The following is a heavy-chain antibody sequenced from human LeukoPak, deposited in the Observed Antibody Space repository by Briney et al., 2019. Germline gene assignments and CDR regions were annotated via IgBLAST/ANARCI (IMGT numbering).Heavy chain of an antibody. V-gene: IGHV1-69*13. D-gene: IGHD5-18*01. J-gene: IGHJ4*02. CDR1: GYTFTTYY. Sequence: SVKVSCKASGYTFTTYYIQWVRQAPGQGLEWMGGIIPIFGTANYAQKFQGRVTITADESTSTAYMELSSLRSEDTAVYYCARDRRVSRRYSYGPNWGYFDYWGQGTLVTVSS. CDR2: IIPIFGTA. CDR3: ARDRRVSRRYSYGPNWGYFDY.